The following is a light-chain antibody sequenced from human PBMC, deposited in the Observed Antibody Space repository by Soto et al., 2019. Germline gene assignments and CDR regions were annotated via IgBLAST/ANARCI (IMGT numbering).Light chain of an antibody. Sequence: IQMTQSPSTLSASVGDTVTITCRASQSISVSLAWYQQKPGKAPNLLIYDASTLQGGVPSRFSGSGSGTEFTLTVSSLQPEDFATYYCQQSYSTLWTFGQGTKVDIK. V-gene: IGKV1-5*01. J-gene: IGKJ1*01. CDR1: QSISVS. CDR3: QQSYSTLWT. CDR2: DAS.